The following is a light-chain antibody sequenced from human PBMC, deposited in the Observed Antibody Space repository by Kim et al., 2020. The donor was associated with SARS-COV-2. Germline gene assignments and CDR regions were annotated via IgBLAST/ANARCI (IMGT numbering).Light chain of an antibody. CDR2: RDV. CDR3: ATWDASLTEYV. V-gene: IGLV1-47*01. CDR1: LASIESNY. J-gene: IGLJ1*01. Sequence: GQSFTISGPGALASIESNYVYWYQQVPGCAPKLLIYRDVVRPSGVPDRFSGSKSGHSASLAITGLRSADEALYFCATWDASLTEYVFGPGTKVTVL.